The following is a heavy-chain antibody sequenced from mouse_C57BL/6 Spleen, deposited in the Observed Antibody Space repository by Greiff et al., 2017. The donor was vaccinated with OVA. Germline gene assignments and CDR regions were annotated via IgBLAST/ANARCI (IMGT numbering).Heavy chain of an antibody. CDR1: GYEFSSSW. V-gene: IGHV1-82*01. CDR3: AREPSYYGSPWYFDV. J-gene: IGHJ1*03. D-gene: IGHD1-1*01. Sequence: QVQLQQSGPELVKPGASVKISCKASGYEFSSSWMNWVKQRPGKGLEWIGRIYPGDGDTNYNGKFKGKATLTADKSSNTAYMQLSSLTSEDSAVYFCAREPSYYGSPWYFDVWGTGTTVTVSS. CDR2: IYPGDGDT.